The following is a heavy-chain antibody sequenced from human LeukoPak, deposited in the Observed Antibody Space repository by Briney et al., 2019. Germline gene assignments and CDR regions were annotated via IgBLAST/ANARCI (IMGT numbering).Heavy chain of an antibody. V-gene: IGHV1-2*02. CDR1: GYTFTGYY. CDR2: INPNSGGT. J-gene: IGHJ4*02. Sequence: ASVKVSCKASGYTFTGYYMHWVRQAPGQGLEGMGWINPNSGGTNYAQKFQGRVTMTRDTSISTAYMELSRLRSDDTAVYYCARADGGGSPSIDYWGQGTLVTVSS. D-gene: IGHD2-15*01. CDR3: ARADGGGSPSIDY.